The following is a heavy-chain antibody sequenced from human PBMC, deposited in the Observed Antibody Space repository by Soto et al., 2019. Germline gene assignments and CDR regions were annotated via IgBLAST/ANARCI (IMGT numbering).Heavy chain of an antibody. D-gene: IGHD3-10*01. Sequence: QVQLVQSGAEVKKPGASVKVSCKASGYTFTSYAMHWVRQAPGQRLEWMGWINAGNGNTKYSQKFQGRVTITRDTSASTAYMELSSLRSEDTAVYYYARDYPPNAPLLWFGELSGWFDPWGQGTLVTVSS. CDR3: ARDYPPNAPLLWFGELSGWFDP. V-gene: IGHV1-3*01. J-gene: IGHJ5*02. CDR1: GYTFTSYA. CDR2: INAGNGNT.